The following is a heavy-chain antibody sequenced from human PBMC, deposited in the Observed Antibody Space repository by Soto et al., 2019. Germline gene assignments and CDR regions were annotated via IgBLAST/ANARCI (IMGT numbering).Heavy chain of an antibody. CDR2: ISAYNGNT. Sequence: QVXLVQSGXXXXKXXXXXKXSXKASGYTFTSYGISWVRXAPGQGLEWMGWISAYNGNTKYAQKLQGRVTMTTDTSTSTAYMELRSLRSDDTAVYYCARDLAVGLVDYWGQGTLVTVSS. D-gene: IGHD6-19*01. V-gene: IGHV1-18*01. J-gene: IGHJ4*02. CDR1: GYTFTSYG. CDR3: ARDLAVGLVDY.